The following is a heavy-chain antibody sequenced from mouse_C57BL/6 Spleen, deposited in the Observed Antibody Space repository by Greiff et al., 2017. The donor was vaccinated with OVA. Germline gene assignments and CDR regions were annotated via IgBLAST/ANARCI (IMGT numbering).Heavy chain of an antibody. V-gene: IGHV1-59*01. CDR3: AGATVVAGKNYFDY. Sequence: QVQLKQPGAELVRPGTSVKLSCKASGYTFTSYWMHWVKQRPGQGLEWIGVIDPSDSYTNYNQKFKGKATLTVDTSSSTAYMQLSSLTSEDSAVYYCAGATVVAGKNYFDYWGQGTTLTVSS. D-gene: IGHD1-1*01. J-gene: IGHJ2*01. CDR2: IDPSDSYT. CDR1: GYTFTSYW.